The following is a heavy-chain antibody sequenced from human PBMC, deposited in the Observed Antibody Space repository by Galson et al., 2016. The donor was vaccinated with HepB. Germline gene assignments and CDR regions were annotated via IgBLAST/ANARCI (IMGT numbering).Heavy chain of an antibody. Sequence: SLRLSCAVSGFPVTDNYMSWVRQAPGKGLEWLSVIYSGGTTNYADSLKGRFTISRDNSKTTVYLHISSLRVEDTAVYYCASSYCTGGSCYFDDWGQGTLLTVSS. D-gene: IGHD2-15*01. CDR1: GFPVTDNY. CDR2: IYSGGTT. CDR3: ASSYCTGGSCYFDD. V-gene: IGHV3-53*01. J-gene: IGHJ4*02.